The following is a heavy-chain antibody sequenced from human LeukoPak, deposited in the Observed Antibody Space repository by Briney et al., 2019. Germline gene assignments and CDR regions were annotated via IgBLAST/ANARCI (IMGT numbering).Heavy chain of an antibody. D-gene: IGHD6-6*01. CDR2: IKEDGSEK. Sequence: PGGSLRLSCAASGFTFSSYWMSWVRQAPGKGLEWVANIKEDGSEKYYVDSVKGRFTISRDNAKNSLYLQMNSLRAEDTAVYYCARDRAFRSSSSVAGYYFDYWGQGTLVTVSS. CDR3: ARDRAFRSSSSVAGYYFDY. V-gene: IGHV3-7*01. CDR1: GFTFSSYW. J-gene: IGHJ4*02.